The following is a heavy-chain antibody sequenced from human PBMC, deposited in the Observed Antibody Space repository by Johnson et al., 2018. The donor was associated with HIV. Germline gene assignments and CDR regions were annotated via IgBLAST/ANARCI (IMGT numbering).Heavy chain of an antibody. CDR2: ITYDGTKK. CDR3: AKDISGRPDAFDI. D-gene: IGHD1-26*01. V-gene: IGHV3-30*18. CDR1: GFTFSSYD. Sequence: QVQLVESGGGVVQPGRSLRVSCGASGFTFSSYDMHWVRQAPGKGLEWVAVITYDGTKKYFADSVKGRFNISRDNSKNTLYLQMNSLRAEDTALYYCAKDISGRPDAFDIWGQGTMVTVSS. J-gene: IGHJ3*02.